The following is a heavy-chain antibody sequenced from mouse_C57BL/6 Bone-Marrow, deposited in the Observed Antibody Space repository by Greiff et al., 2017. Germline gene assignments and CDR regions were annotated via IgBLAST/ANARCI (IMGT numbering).Heavy chain of an antibody. CDR3: ATDY. CDR1: GYSFTGYY. V-gene: IGHV1-42*01. CDR2: INPSTGGT. Sequence: VQLKQSGPELVKPGASVKISCKASGYSFTGYYMNWVKQSPEKSLEWIGEINPSTGGTTYNQKFKAKATLPVDQSSSTAYMQLKSLTSEDSAVYYCATDYWGQGTTLTVSS. J-gene: IGHJ2*01.